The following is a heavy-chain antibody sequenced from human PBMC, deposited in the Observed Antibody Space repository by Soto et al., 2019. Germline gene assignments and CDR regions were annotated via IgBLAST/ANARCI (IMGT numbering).Heavy chain of an antibody. D-gene: IGHD2-15*01. J-gene: IGHJ4*02. Sequence: QVQLVESGGGVVQPGRSLRLSCAASGFSFRSHGMHWVRQAPGKGLEWVAVISYDGSNSYYADSVKGRFTISRDNSNNALYLQVSSLRPEDTAVYFCAKDHRNGGSRIDYWGQGTLVTVSS. CDR3: AKDHRNGGSRIDY. CDR1: GFSFRSHG. V-gene: IGHV3-30*18. CDR2: ISYDGSNS.